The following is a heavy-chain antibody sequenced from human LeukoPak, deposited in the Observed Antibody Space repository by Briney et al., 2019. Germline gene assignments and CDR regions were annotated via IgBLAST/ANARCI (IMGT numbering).Heavy chain of an antibody. CDR1: GGSISSSSYY. Sequence: SETLSLTCTVSGGSISSSSYYWGWIRQPPGKGLEWIGSIYYSGSTYYNPSLKSRVTISVDTSKNQFSLKLSSVTAADTAVYYCARGPKWPGIAVAAHYWGQGTLVTVSS. CDR2: IYYSGST. D-gene: IGHD6-19*01. J-gene: IGHJ4*02. CDR3: ARGPKWPGIAVAAHY. V-gene: IGHV4-39*01.